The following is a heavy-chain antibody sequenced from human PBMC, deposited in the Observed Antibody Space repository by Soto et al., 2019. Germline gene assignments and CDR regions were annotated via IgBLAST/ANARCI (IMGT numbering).Heavy chain of an antibody. CDR3: AREDITATSLVYNSCGMDF. CDR1: GYTFTDYY. CDR2: INPKSGDT. J-gene: IGHJ6*02. V-gene: IGHV1-2*02. Sequence: ASVKVSCKASGYTFTDYYMHWVRQASGQGLEWMGWINPKSGDTNYAQNFPGSVTMTRETSTSTAFVELSRLTSYDPAGDYCAREDITATSLVYNSCGMDFVGQGTRVTVAS. D-gene: IGHD1-20*01.